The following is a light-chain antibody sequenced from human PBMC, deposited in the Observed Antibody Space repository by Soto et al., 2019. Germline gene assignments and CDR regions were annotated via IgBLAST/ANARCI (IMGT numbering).Light chain of an antibody. V-gene: IGKV1-39*01. CDR1: QCISSF. Sequence: IQMTQSPSTLSATATYRVAITCRACQCISSFLNWFQQKPGKAPKLVVYGASSLQSGVPSRFSGSGSGTDFTLTITSLQPEDFATYYCQQSLNTPRTFGQGTKVDIK. CDR2: GAS. CDR3: QQSLNTPRT. J-gene: IGKJ1*01.